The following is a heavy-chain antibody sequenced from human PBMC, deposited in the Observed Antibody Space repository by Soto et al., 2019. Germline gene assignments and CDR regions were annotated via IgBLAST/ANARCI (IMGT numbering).Heavy chain of an antibody. V-gene: IGHV3-30-3*01. J-gene: IGHJ4*02. CDR3: ARDPYSSSWYYQILFDY. CDR1: GFTFSSYA. D-gene: IGHD6-13*01. Sequence: GGSLRLSCAASGFTFSSYAMHWVRQAPGKGLEWVAVISYDGSNKYYADSVKGRFTISRDNSKNTLYLQMNSLRAEDTAVYYCARDPYSSSWYYQILFDYWGQGTLVTVSS. CDR2: ISYDGSNK.